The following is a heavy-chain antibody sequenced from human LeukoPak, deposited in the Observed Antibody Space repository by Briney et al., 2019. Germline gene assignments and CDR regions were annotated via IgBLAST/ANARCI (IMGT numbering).Heavy chain of an antibody. V-gene: IGHV4-59*08. CDR3: ARHIGRVLPFDY. CDR2: IYYSGST. CDR1: GGSISSYY. D-gene: IGHD3-10*01. Sequence: PSETLSLTCTVSGGSISSYYWSWIRQPPGKGLEWIGYIYYSGSTNYNPSLKSRVTISIDTSKNQFSLKLSSVTAADTAMYYCARHIGRVLPFDYWGQGTLVTVSS. J-gene: IGHJ4*02.